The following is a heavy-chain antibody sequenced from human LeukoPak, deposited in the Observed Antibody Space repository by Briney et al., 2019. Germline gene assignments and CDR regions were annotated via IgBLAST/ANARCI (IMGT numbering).Heavy chain of an antibody. Sequence: SGTLPLTCAVSGGSISSSNWWSWVRQPPGKGLEWIGEIYHSGSTNYNPSLKSRVTISVDKSKNQFSLKLSSVTAADTAVYYCARVRHYYDSSGYYHPFDYWGQGTLVTVSS. J-gene: IGHJ4*02. D-gene: IGHD3-22*01. V-gene: IGHV4-4*02. CDR3: ARVRHYYDSSGYYHPFDY. CDR1: GGSISSSNW. CDR2: IYHSGST.